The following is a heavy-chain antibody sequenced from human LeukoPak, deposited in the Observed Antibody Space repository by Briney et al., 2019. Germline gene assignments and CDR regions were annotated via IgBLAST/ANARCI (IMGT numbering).Heavy chain of an antibody. CDR1: GYTFTSYD. J-gene: IGHJ6*03. V-gene: IGHV1-8*03. D-gene: IGHD5-18*01. Sequence: ASVKVSCKASGYTFTSYDINWVRQATGQGLEWMGWMNPNSGNTGYAQKFQGRVTITRNTSISTAYMELSSLRSEDTAVYYCARGRWNSYGYDYYYYYYYMDVWGKGTTVTVSS. CDR3: ARGRWNSYGYDYYYYYYYMDV. CDR2: MNPNSGNT.